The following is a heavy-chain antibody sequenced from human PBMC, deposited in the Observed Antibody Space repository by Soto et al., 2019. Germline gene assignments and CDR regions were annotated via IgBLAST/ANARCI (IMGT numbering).Heavy chain of an antibody. D-gene: IGHD2-8*01. J-gene: IGHJ4*02. Sequence: ETLSLTCAVYGGSFSGYYWSWIRQPPGKGLEWIGEINHSGSTNYNPSLKSRVTISVDTSKNQFSLKLSSVTAADTAVYYCAVGRSVYFDYWGQGTLVTVSS. CDR1: GGSFSGYY. CDR2: INHSGST. V-gene: IGHV4-34*01. CDR3: AVGRSVYFDY.